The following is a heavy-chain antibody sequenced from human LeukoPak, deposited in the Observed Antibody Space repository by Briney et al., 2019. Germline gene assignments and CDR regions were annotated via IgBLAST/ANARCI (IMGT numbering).Heavy chain of an antibody. V-gene: IGHV3-23*01. J-gene: IGHJ4*02. CDR3: ARRALTMARGARPYYFDY. D-gene: IGHD3-10*01. CDR1: GPTFSISG. Sequence: GGSLRPSCAAYGPTFSISGMSWVRQAPGKGLEWVSAISGSGGSTHYADSVKGRFSISRDNAKNSLYLQMNSLRAEDTAVYYCARRALTMARGARPYYFDYWGQGTLVTVSS. CDR2: ISGSGGST.